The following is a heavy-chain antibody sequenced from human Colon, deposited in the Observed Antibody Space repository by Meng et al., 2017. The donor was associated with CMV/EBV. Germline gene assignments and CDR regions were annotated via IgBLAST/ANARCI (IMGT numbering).Heavy chain of an antibody. J-gene: IGHJ3*02. V-gene: IGHV3-21*01. D-gene: IGHD3-10*01. CDR2: ISSSSSYI. CDR3: ARTVRGFDI. Sequence: GGSLRLSCAASGFTFDEYEMHWVRQAPGKGLEWVSSISSSSSYIYYADSVKGRFTISRDNAKDSLYLQMNSLRAEDTAVYYCARTVRGFDIWGQGTMVTVSS. CDR1: GFTFDEYE.